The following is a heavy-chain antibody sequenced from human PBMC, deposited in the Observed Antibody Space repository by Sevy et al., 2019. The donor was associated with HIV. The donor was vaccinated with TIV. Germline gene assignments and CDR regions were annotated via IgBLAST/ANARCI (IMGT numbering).Heavy chain of an antibody. J-gene: IGHJ3*02. CDR2: IYYSGST. CDR3: AREIGYCSGGSCYSDAFDI. Sequence: SETLSLTCTVSGGSISSSSYYWGWIRQPPGKRLEWIGSIYYSGSTCYNPSLKSRVTISVDTSKNQFSLKLSSVTAADTAVYYCAREIGYCSGGSCYSDAFDIWGQGTMVTVSS. D-gene: IGHD2-15*01. CDR1: GGSISSSSYY. V-gene: IGHV4-39*02.